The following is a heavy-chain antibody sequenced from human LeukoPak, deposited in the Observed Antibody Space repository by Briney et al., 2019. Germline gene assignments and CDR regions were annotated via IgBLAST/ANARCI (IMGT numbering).Heavy chain of an antibody. D-gene: IGHD3-22*01. CDR3: AREVDYYDSSGYYSYAFDI. J-gene: IGHJ3*02. CDR1: GGSISSYY. V-gene: IGHV4-59*01. CDR2: IYYSGST. Sequence: SETLSFTCTVSGGSISSYYWSWIRQPPGKGLEWIGYIYYSGSTNYNPSLKSRVTISVGTSKNQFSLKLSSVTAADTAVYYCAREVDYYDSSGYYSYAFDIWGQGTMVTVSS.